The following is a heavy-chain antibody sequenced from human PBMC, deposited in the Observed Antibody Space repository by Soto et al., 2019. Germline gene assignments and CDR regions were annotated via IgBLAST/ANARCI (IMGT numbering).Heavy chain of an antibody. Sequence: EVQLVESGGDLVQPGGSLRPSCAASGFSFSIFWMHWVRQAPGKGLVWVSSINGGGSSADYADSVKGRFTFSRDNAKNTVYLQMNSLRAEDKAVYYCTRGGGYSGYDPFDYWGQGTLVTVSS. J-gene: IGHJ4*02. D-gene: IGHD5-12*01. V-gene: IGHV3-74*01. CDR1: GFSFSIFW. CDR3: TRGGGYSGYDPFDY. CDR2: INGGGSSA.